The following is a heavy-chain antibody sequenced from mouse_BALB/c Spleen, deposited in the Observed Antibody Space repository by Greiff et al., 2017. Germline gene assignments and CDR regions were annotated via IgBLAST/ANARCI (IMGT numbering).Heavy chain of an antibody. CDR1: GYSITSDYA. Sequence: DVKLVESGPGLVKPSQSLSLTCTVTGYSITSDYAWNWIRQFPGNKLEWMGYISYSGSTSYNPSLKSRISITRDTSKNQFFLQLNSVTTEDTATYYCARYDYDGYFDYWGQGTTLTVSS. CDR3: ARYDYDGYFDY. CDR2: ISYSGST. D-gene: IGHD2-4*01. V-gene: IGHV3-2*02. J-gene: IGHJ2*01.